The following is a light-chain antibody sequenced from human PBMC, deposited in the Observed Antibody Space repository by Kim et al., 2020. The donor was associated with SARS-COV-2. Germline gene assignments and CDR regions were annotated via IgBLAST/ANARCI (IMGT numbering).Light chain of an antibody. CDR1: SSDVGGYNY. CDR3: SSYTSSSTYV. J-gene: IGLJ1*01. V-gene: IGLV2-14*03. Sequence: GLSITISCTGTSSDVGGYNYVSWYQQHPGKAPKLMIYDVSNRPSGVSNRFSGSKSGNTASLTISGLQAEDEADYYCSSYTSSSTYVFGTGTKVTVL. CDR2: DVS.